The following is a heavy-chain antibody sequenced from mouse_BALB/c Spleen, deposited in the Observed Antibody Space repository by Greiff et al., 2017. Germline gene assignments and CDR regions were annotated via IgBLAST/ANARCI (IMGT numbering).Heavy chain of an antibody. CDR3: TRTHYCYGQAWFAY. V-gene: IGHV1-15*01. D-gene: IGHD1-1*01. CDR2: IDPETGGT. J-gene: IGHJ3*01. CDR1: GYTFTDYE. Sequence: QVQLKQSGAELVRPGASVTLSCKASGYTFTDYEMHWVKQTPVHGLEWIGAIDPETGGTAYNQKFKGKATLTADKSSSTAYMELRSLTSEDSAVYYCTRTHYCYGQAWFAYWGQGTLVTVSA.